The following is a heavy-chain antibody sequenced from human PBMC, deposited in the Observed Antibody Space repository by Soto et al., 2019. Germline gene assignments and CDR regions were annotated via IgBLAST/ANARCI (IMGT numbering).Heavy chain of an antibody. CDR2: IYHSGST. CDR1: GGSISSGGYS. V-gene: IGHV4-30-2*01. D-gene: IGHD3-3*01. J-gene: IGHJ6*02. CDR3: ARNDFWSGRYGMDV. Sequence: PSETLSLTCAVSGGSISSGGYSWSWIRQPPGKGLEWIGYIYHSGSTYYNPSLKSRVTISVDRSKNQFSLKLSSVTAADTAVYYCARNDFWSGRYGMDVRGQGTTVTVSS.